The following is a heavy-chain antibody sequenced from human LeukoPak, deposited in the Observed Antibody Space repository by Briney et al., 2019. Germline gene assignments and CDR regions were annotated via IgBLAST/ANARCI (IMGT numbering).Heavy chain of an antibody. CDR1: GFPFSDYW. D-gene: IGHD3-22*01. Sequence: GKPLRLSCAASGFPFSDYWMHWVRQVPGKGLEWASRINSDGSRISYADSVRGRFTISRDNARNTVFLQMNSLRVEDTAVYYCATSPVISRDWGQGTLVSVSS. J-gene: IGHJ4*02. V-gene: IGHV3-74*01. CDR2: INSDGSRI. CDR3: ATSPVISRD.